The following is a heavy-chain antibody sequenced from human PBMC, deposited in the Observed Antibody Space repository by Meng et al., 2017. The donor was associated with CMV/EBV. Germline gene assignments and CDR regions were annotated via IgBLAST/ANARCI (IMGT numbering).Heavy chain of an antibody. CDR3: ARDFQPKYYYYGMDV. CDR2: ISAYNGNT. CDR1: GYTFTSYG. D-gene: IGHD1-14*01. V-gene: IGHV1-18*01. J-gene: IGHJ6*02. Sequence: ASVKVSCKASGYTFTSYGISWVRQAPGQGLEWMGWISAYNGNTNYAQKLQGRVTMTTDTSTSTAYMELRSLRSDDTVVYYCARDFQPKYYYYGMDVWGQGTTVTVSS.